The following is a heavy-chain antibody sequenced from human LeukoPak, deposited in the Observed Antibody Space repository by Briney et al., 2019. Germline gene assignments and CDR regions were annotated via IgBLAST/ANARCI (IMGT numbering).Heavy chain of an antibody. CDR1: GYTFTSYG. V-gene: IGHV1-18*01. Sequence: GASVKVSCKASGYTFTSYGISWVRQAPGQGLEWMGWISAYNGNTNYAQKLQGRVTMTTDTSTSTAYMELRSLRSDDTAVYYCARLFGVVIPQSYCYYMDVWGKGTTVTVSS. CDR2: ISAYNGNT. J-gene: IGHJ6*03. D-gene: IGHD3-3*01. CDR3: ARLFGVVIPQSYCYYMDV.